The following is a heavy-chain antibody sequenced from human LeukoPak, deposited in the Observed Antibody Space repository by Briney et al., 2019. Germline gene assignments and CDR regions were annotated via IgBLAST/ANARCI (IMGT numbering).Heavy chain of an antibody. D-gene: IGHD3-22*01. Sequence: TGGSLRLSCAASGFTFSSYEMNWVRQAPGKGLEWVSYISSSGSTIYYADSVKGRFTNSRDNAKNSLYLQMNSLRAGDTAVYYCARDYYDSSGYYLRYYYYYYMDVWGKGTTVTVSS. J-gene: IGHJ6*03. CDR1: GFTFSSYE. CDR2: ISSSGSTI. V-gene: IGHV3-48*03. CDR3: ARDYYDSSGYYLRYYYYYYMDV.